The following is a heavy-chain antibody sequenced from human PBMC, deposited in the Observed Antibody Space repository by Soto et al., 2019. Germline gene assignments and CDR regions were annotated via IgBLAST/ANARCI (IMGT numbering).Heavy chain of an antibody. CDR2: INWNGGST. CDR3: ARDQPLRYFDWVPVGDY. CDR1: GFTFDDYG. J-gene: IGHJ4*02. D-gene: IGHD3-9*01. V-gene: IGHV3-20*04. Sequence: GGSLRLSCAASGFTFDDYGMSWVRQAPGKGLEWVSGINWNGGSTGYADSVKGRFTISRDNAKNSLYLQMNSLRAEDTALYYCARDQPLRYFDWVPVGDYWGQGTLVTVSS.